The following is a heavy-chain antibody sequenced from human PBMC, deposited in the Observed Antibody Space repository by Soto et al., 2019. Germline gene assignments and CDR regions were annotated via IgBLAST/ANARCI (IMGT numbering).Heavy chain of an antibody. CDR2: IYYSGST. D-gene: IGHD3-10*01. Sequence: SETLSLTCTVSGGTISSYCWSWIRQPPGKGLEWIGYIYYSGSTNYNPSLKSRVTISVDTSKNQFSLKLSSVTAADTAVYYCASFGYYYGSGSLKYFDYWGQGTLVTVSS. J-gene: IGHJ4*02. CDR3: ASFGYYYGSGSLKYFDY. V-gene: IGHV4-59*01. CDR1: GGTISSYC.